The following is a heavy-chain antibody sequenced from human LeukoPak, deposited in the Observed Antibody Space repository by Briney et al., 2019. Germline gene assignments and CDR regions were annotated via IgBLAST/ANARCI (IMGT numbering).Heavy chain of an antibody. Sequence: PSETLSLTCAVYGGSFSGYYWSWIRQPPGKGLEWIGEINHSGSTNYNPSLKSRVTISVDTSKDQFSLKLSSVTAADTAVYYCARCTAARPDRFDPWGQGTLVTVSS. CDR1: GGSFSGYY. J-gene: IGHJ5*02. CDR3: ARCTAARPDRFDP. D-gene: IGHD6-6*01. V-gene: IGHV4-34*01. CDR2: INHSGST.